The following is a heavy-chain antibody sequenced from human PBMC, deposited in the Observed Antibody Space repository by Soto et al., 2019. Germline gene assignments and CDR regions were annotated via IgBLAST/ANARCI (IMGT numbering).Heavy chain of an antibody. CDR2: FFIGGNT. CDR3: ARHHDS. Sequence: SETLSLTCTVSGGSISSSSYYWGWIRQPPGKGLEWIASFFIGGNTYYNPSLKSRVTISVDTSKNQFSLKLSSVTAADTAVYYCARHHDSWGQGTLVTVSS. J-gene: IGHJ4*02. V-gene: IGHV4-39*01. CDR1: GGSISSSSYY.